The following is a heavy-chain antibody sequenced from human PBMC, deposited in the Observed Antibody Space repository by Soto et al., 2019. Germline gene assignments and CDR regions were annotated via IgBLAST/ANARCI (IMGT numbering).Heavy chain of an antibody. V-gene: IGHV3-30*18. J-gene: IGHJ4*02. D-gene: IGHD2-15*01. CDR1: VFTFSIYG. CDR2: ISYDGSNK. Sequence: PGGSLRISCASSVFTFSIYGMHWVRQAPGKGLEWVAVISYDGSNKYYADSVKGRFTISRDNSKNTLYLQMNSLRAEDTAVYYCAKDSHGGNTVYFDYWGQGTMVTVSS. CDR3: AKDSHGGNTVYFDY.